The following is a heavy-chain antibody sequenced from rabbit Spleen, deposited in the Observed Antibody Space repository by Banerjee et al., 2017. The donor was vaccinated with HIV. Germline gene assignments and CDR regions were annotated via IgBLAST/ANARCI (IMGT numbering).Heavy chain of an antibody. CDR1: GIDFSNYYY. CDR2: IDSGSSGFT. CDR3: ARDTSSSFSSYGMDL. V-gene: IGHV1S45*01. Sequence: QEQLEESGGGLVKPGGTLTLTCKASGIDFSNYYYMCWVRQAPGKGLEWIACIDSGSSGFTYFATWAKGRFTCSKTSSTTVTLQVTRLTAADTATYFCARDTSSSFSSYGMDLWGPGTLVTVS. D-gene: IGHD1-1*01. J-gene: IGHJ6*01.